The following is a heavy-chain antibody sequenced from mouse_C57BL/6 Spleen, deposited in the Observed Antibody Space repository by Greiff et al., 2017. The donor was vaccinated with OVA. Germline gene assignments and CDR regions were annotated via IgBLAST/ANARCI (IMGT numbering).Heavy chain of an antibody. V-gene: IGHV1-64*01. Sequence: QVQLQQSGAELVKPGASVKLSCKASGYTFTSYWMHWVKQRPGQGLEWIGMIHPNSGSTNYNEKFKSKATLTVDKSSSTAYMQLSSLTSEDSAVYYCASDGYYYAMDYWGQGTSVTVSS. CDR1: GYTFTSYW. CDR2: IHPNSGST. CDR3: ASDGYYYAMDY. D-gene: IGHD2-3*01. J-gene: IGHJ4*01.